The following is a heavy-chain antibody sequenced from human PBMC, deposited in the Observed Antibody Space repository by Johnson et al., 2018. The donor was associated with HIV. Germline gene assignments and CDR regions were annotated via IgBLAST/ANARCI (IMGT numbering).Heavy chain of an antibody. V-gene: IGHV3-9*01. CDR3: AKGDDYYDRAFDI. CDR2: ISWNSGSI. J-gene: IGHJ3*02. Sequence: VQLVESGGGLVQPGRSLRLSCAASGFTFDDYAMHWVRQGPGKGLEWVSGISWNSGSIGYADSVKGRFTISRDDAKNSLYLQMNSLRAEDTALYYCAKGDDYYDRAFDIWGQGTMVTVSS. CDR1: GFTFDDYA. D-gene: IGHD3-22*01.